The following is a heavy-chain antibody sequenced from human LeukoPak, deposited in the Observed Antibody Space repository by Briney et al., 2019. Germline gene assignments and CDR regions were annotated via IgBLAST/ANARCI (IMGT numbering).Heavy chain of an antibody. V-gene: IGHV3-48*02. J-gene: IGHJ4*02. CDR2: ITGDDRFT. D-gene: IGHD3-10*01. Sequence: GGSLRLSCAASGFTSSSYTMSWVRQAPGKGLEWVSYITGDDRFTDYADSVKGRLTISRDNGKNSLYLQMNSLRDEYMAVYYCAREMNYYYYDLWGQGTLVAVSS. CDR1: GFTSSSYT. CDR3: AREMNYYYYDL.